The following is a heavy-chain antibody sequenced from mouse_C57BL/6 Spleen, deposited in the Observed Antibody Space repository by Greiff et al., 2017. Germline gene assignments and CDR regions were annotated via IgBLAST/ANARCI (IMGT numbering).Heavy chain of an antibody. CDR2: IDPANGNT. CDR3: APTDSSGYPGCAY. D-gene: IGHD3-2*02. CDR1: GFNIKNTY. V-gene: IGHV14-3*01. Sequence: VQLQQSVAELVRPGASVKLSCTASGFNIKNTYMHWVKQRPEQGLEWIGRIDPANGNTKYAPKFQGKATITADTSSNTAYLQLSSLTSEDTAIYYCAPTDSSGYPGCAYWGQGTLVTVSA. J-gene: IGHJ3*01.